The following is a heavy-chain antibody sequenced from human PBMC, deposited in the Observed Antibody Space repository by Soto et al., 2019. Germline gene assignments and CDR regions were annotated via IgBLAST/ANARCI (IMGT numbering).Heavy chain of an antibody. Sequence: PGGSLRLSCEVSGVNFRGYAMSWVRQAPGKGLEWVSGIRIGPGITYYADSVKGRFTISSDISRKTVYLQMNNLRGEDTALYFCARSRPAMADGMNVWGQGTTVTVSS. CDR1: GVNFRGYA. CDR2: IRIGPGIT. V-gene: IGHV3-23*01. CDR3: ARSRPAMADGMNV. D-gene: IGHD5-18*01. J-gene: IGHJ6*02.